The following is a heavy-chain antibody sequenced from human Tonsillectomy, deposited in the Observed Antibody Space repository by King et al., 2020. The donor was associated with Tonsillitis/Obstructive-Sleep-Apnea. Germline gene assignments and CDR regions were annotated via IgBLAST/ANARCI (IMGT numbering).Heavy chain of an antibody. CDR2: ISYSGST. CDR1: GGSVSSGSYY. J-gene: IGHJ5*02. V-gene: IGHV4-61*01. Sequence: VQLQESGPGLVKPSETLSLTCTVSGGSVSSGSYYWSWIRQPPGKGLEWIGYISYSGSTNYNPSLKSRVTISVDTSKNQFSLKLSSVTAADTAVYYCARWTRDIVVVPAAMRFAWGQGTLVTVSS. CDR3: ARWTRDIVVVPAAMRFA. D-gene: IGHD2-2*01.